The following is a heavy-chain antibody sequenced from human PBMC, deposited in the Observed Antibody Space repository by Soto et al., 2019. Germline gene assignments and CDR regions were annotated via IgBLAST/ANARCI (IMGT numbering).Heavy chain of an antibody. Sequence: QVQLVQSGAEVKKPGSSVKVSCKASGGTFSSYAISWVRQAPGQGLEWMGGIIPIFGTANYAQKFQGRVTITADKSTSTAYMELSSLSSEDTAVYYCARAYYYDSSGYYGADAFDIWGQGTMVTVSS. D-gene: IGHD3-22*01. J-gene: IGHJ3*02. CDR1: GGTFSSYA. CDR2: IIPIFGTA. V-gene: IGHV1-69*06. CDR3: ARAYYYDSSGYYGADAFDI.